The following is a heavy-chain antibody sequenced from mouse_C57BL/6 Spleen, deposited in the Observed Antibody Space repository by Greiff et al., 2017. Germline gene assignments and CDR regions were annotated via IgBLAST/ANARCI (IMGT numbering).Heavy chain of an antibody. J-gene: IGHJ3*01. CDR2: INPNNGGT. CDR1: GYTFTDYN. V-gene: IGHV1-22*01. Sequence: EVQLQQSGPELVKPGASVKMSCKASGYTFTDYNMHWVKQSHGKSLEWIGYINPNNGGTSYNQKFKGKATLTVNKSSSTAYMELRSLTSEDSAVYYCTGYYDSSYGFAYWGQGTLVTVSA. CDR3: TGYYDSSYGFAY. D-gene: IGHD1-1*01.